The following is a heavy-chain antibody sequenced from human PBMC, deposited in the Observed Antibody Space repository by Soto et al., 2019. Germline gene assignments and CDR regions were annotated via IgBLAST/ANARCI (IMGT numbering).Heavy chain of an antibody. V-gene: IGHV4-59*01. Sequence: SETLSLTCTVSGGSISSYYWSWIRQPPGKGLEWIGYIYYSGSTNYNPSLKSRVTISVGTSKNQFSLKLSSVTAADTAVYYCARGVATIGELFDYWGQGTLVTVSS. D-gene: IGHD5-12*01. CDR3: ARGVATIGELFDY. CDR1: GGSISSYY. CDR2: IYYSGST. J-gene: IGHJ4*02.